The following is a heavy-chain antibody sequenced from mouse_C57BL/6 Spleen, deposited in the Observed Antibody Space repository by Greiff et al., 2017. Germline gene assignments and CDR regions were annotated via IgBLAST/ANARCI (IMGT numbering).Heavy chain of an antibody. Sequence: QVQLQQPGAELVMPGASVKLSCKASGYTFTSYWMHWVKQRPGQGLAWIGEIDPSDSYTNYNQKFKGKSTLTVDKSSSTAYMQLSSLTSEDSAVYYCASMVPDYYAMDYWGQGTSVTVSS. J-gene: IGHJ4*01. CDR1: GYTFTSYW. CDR2: IDPSDSYT. V-gene: IGHV1-69*01. CDR3: ASMVPDYYAMDY. D-gene: IGHD1-1*02.